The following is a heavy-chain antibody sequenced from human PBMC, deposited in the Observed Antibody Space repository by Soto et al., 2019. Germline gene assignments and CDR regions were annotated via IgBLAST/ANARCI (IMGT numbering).Heavy chain of an antibody. CDR3: ARVYYYDSSGYYYRDYYYGMDV. CDR2: IWYDGSNK. D-gene: IGHD3-22*01. J-gene: IGHJ6*02. V-gene: IGHV3-33*01. CDR1: GFTFSSYG. Sequence: GGSLRLSCAASGFTFSSYGMHWVRQAPGKGLEWVAVIWYDGSNKYYADSVKGRFTISRDNSKNTLYLQMNSLRAEDTAVYYCARVYYYDSSGYYYRDYYYGMDVWGQGTTVTVSS.